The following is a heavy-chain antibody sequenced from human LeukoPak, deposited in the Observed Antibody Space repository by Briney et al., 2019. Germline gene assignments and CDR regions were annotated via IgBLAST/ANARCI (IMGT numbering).Heavy chain of an antibody. CDR1: GGSISSSSYY. D-gene: IGHD3-22*01. V-gene: IGHV4-39*07. J-gene: IGHJ6*03. CDR3: ASQSYDSSGYYYVRPVRYYYYYMDV. Sequence: SETLPLTCTVSGGSISSSSYYWGWIRQPPGKGLEWIGSAYYSGSTNYNPSLESRVTISVDKSKNQFSLKLSSVTAADTAVYYCASQSYDSSGYYYVRPVRYYYYYMDVWGKGTTVTVSS. CDR2: AYYSGST.